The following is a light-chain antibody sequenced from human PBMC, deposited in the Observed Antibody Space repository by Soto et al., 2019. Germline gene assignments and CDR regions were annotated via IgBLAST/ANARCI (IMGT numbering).Light chain of an antibody. CDR1: SGHSSYA. J-gene: IGLJ2*01. CDR3: QTWGTGIRV. V-gene: IGLV4-69*01. Sequence: QLVLTQSPSASASLGASVKLTCTLSSGHSSYAIAWHQQQPEKGPRYLMKLNSDGSHSKGDGIPDRVSGSSSGAERYLTISSLQSEDEADYYCQTWGTGIRVFGGGTQLTVL. CDR2: LNSDGSH.